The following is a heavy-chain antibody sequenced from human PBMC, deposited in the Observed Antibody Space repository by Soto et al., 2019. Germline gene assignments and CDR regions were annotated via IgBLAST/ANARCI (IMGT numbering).Heavy chain of an antibody. CDR2: IYHSGNT. CDR1: GGSISSGAW. V-gene: IGHV4-4*02. D-gene: IGHD2-2*01. Sequence: SETLSLTCAVSGGSISSGAWCCGVRQSPGKGRQWIGEIYHSGNTRNNPSLKSRVTMSVDKSNNQFSLNLMSVTAADTATYYCARDSRTGCSSSDCYMYWGRGTLVTVSS. J-gene: IGHJ4*02. CDR3: ARDSRTGCSSSDCYMY.